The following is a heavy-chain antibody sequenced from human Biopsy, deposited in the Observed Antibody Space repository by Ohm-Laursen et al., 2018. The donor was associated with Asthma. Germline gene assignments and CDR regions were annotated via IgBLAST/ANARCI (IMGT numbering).Heavy chain of an antibody. CDR2: IIPIFGTS. CDR1: GGTFSRYA. J-gene: IGHJ6*02. D-gene: IGHD3-9*01. V-gene: IGHV1-69*01. CDR3: AREVLTVDYDYYYFAMDV. Sequence: VSSVKVSCKASGGTFSRYAISWVRQAPGQGLEWMGGIIPIFGTSNYAQKFQGRVTFTADESTSSAYMELSSLRSEDSAVYYCAREVLTVDYDYYYFAMDVWGQGTTVTVSS.